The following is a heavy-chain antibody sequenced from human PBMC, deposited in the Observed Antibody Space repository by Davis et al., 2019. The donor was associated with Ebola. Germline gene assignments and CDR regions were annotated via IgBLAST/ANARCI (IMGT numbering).Heavy chain of an antibody. CDR1: GGSISNYF. J-gene: IGHJ4*02. V-gene: IGHV4-59*01. CDR2: IYYSGIT. D-gene: IGHD3-10*01. Sequence: SETLSLTCTVSGGSISNYFWSWIRQPPGKGLEWIGYIYYSGITSYNPSLKSRVAISLQTSKNQFSLRLSSVTAADTAVYYCARGGLSDRWFGPIDFWGQGTLVTVSS. CDR3: ARGGLSDRWFGPIDF.